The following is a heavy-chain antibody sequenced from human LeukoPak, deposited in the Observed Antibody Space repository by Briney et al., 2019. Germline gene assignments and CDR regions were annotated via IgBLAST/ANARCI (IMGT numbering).Heavy chain of an antibody. CDR1: GFSFSSSA. V-gene: IGHV3-23*01. CDR2: TSGGGGST. CDR3: ARDGTGYSTYYFDY. D-gene: IGHD3-22*01. J-gene: IGHJ4*02. Sequence: PGGSLRLSCAASGFSFSSSAMTWDRQTPGKGLEWVSATSGGGGSTHYADSVKGRFTISRDNSKNTLYLQMNSLRADDTAVYYCARDGTGYSTYYFDYWGQGTQVTVSS.